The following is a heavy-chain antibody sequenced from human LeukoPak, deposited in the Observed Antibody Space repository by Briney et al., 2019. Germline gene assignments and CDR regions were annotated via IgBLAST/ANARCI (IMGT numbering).Heavy chain of an antibody. V-gene: IGHV3-21*04. D-gene: IGHD3-10*01. CDR2: ISSSSSYI. CDR3: AKGKNSGSYYNPLHY. Sequence: PGGSLRLSCAASGFTFSSYSMNWVRQAPGKGLERVSSISSSSSYIYYADSVKGRFTISRDNSKNTLYLQMNSLRAEDTAVYYCAKGKNSGSYYNPLHYWGQGTLVTVSS. CDR1: GFTFSSYS. J-gene: IGHJ4*02.